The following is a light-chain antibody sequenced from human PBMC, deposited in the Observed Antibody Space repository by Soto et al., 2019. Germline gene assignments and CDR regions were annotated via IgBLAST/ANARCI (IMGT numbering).Light chain of an antibody. J-gene: IGKJ1*01. CDR1: QSIDSW. CDR2: KAS. V-gene: IGKV1-5*03. Sequence: DIQMTQSPSTLSASVVDRVAITFRASQSIDSWLAWYQQKPGKAPKLLMYKASSLESGVPSRFSGSGSETEFTLTISSLQPDDFATYYCQHYKSYPWTFGQGTKVDIK. CDR3: QHYKSYPWT.